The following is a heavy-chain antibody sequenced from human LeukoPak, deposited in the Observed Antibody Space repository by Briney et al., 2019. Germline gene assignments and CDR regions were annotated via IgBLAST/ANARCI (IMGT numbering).Heavy chain of an antibody. J-gene: IGHJ4*02. CDR2: IYSGGDT. Sequence: GGSLRLSCAASGFTFSSYAMSWVRQAPGKGLEWVSIIYSGGDTYYADSVKGRFTISRGNSKNTLYLQMNSLRPEDTAVYYCTRGPGSTWYSDYWGQGTLVTVSS. D-gene: IGHD6-13*01. CDR1: GFTFSSYA. CDR3: TRGPGSTWYSDY. V-gene: IGHV3-66*02.